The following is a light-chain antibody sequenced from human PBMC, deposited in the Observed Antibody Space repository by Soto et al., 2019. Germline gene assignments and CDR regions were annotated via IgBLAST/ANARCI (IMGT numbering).Light chain of an antibody. J-gene: IGKJ1*01. V-gene: IGKV3-20*01. CDR1: QSVSISY. CDR2: GAS. Sequence: EIVLKPSPGTMSCSPVERAPLSCIASQSVSISYLAWYKQKPGQAPRLLIYGASSRATGIQDRFSGSGSGKDFTITISRMENEDVAVYYCKKYYGTQWKFGNGNKVAIK. CDR3: KKYYGTQWK.